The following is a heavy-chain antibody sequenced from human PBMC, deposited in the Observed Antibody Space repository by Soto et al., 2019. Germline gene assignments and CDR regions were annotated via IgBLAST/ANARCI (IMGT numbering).Heavy chain of an antibody. V-gene: IGHV3-11*06. D-gene: IGHD2-2*03. CDR2: ISSGGDYT. CDR1: GVSFSDYY. Sequence: QVHLVESGGDLVKPGGSLRLSCAASGVSFSDYYMSWIREAPGRGLEWGSYISSGGDYTYYADCVRGRFTISRDNAKNSLDLQMNGLGVEDTAVYFCARGRKVGNTGYCFDFWGQGTPVTVSS. CDR3: ARGRKVGNTGYCFDF. J-gene: IGHJ4*02.